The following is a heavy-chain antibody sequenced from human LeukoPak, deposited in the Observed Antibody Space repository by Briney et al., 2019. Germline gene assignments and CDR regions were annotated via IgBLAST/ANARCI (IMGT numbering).Heavy chain of an antibody. Sequence: GGSLRLSCVASGFTLSGYETNWVRQAPGKGLEWVSYISSGGSTIYYADSVKGRFTISRDNAKNSLYLQMNSLRAEDTAVYYCARDTSIVVVPDAFDIWGQGTMVTVSS. D-gene: IGHD3-22*01. CDR3: ARDTSIVVVPDAFDI. CDR2: ISSGGSTI. V-gene: IGHV3-48*03. CDR1: GFTLSGYE. J-gene: IGHJ3*02.